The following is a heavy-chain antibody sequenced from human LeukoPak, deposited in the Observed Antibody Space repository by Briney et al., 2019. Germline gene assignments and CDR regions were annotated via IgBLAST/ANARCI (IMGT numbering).Heavy chain of an antibody. D-gene: IGHD3-10*01. CDR1: GYTFTSYD. Sequence: ASVKVSCKASGYTFTSYDINWVRQATGQGLEWMGWMNPNSGNTGYAQKFQGRVTMTRNTSISTAYMELSSLRSEDTAVYYCARVFRPKLLWFGEGPNYYYGMDVWGQGTTVTVSS. CDR3: ARVFRPKLLWFGEGPNYYYGMDV. J-gene: IGHJ6*02. V-gene: IGHV1-8*01. CDR2: MNPNSGNT.